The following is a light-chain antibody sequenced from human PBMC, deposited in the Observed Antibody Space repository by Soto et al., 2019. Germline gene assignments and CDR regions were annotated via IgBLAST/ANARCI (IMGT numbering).Light chain of an antibody. CDR2: GAS. CDR1: QSVSSY. CDR3: KQYGSPGT. Sequence: VLTQSPATLSLSPGESATLSCRASQSVSSYLAWYRQKPGQAPRLLIYGASNRATGIQDRLSGSGSGTEFTLTIRRLEPEDFAVYYCKQYGSPGTCGQGTKVDIK. J-gene: IGKJ1*01. V-gene: IGKV3-20*01.